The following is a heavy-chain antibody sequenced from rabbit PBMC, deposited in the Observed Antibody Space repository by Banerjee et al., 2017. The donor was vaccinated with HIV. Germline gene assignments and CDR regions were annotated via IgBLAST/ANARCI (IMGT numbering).Heavy chain of an antibody. CDR3: ARGSAYAGAGYNYATRLDL. CDR2: KYAGTIDST. V-gene: IGHV1S40*01. D-gene: IGHD6-1*01. J-gene: IGHJ3*01. CDR1: GFSFSSDYC. Sequence: QSLEESGGDLVKPGASLTLTCTASGFSFSSDYCMCWVRQAPGKGLEWIACKYAGTIDSTNYASWAKGRFTISRTSSTTGTLQMTSLTAADTATCFCARGSAYAGAGYNYATRLDLWGPGTLVTVS.